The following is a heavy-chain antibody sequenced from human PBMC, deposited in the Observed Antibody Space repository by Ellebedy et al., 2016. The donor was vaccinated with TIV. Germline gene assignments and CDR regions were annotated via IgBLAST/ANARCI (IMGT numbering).Heavy chain of an antibody. CDR2: INPSGGRI. D-gene: IGHD6-6*01. CDR3: ARENSSSSNGAYVY. V-gene: IGHV1-46*01. CDR1: GGTFSSYA. Sequence: ASVKVSXXASGGTFSSYAISWVRQAPGQGLEWMGLINPSGGRISYAQNFQGRVTMTRATSTSTVYMELRSLRSEDTAVYYCARENSSSSNGAYVYWGQGTLVTVSS. J-gene: IGHJ4*02.